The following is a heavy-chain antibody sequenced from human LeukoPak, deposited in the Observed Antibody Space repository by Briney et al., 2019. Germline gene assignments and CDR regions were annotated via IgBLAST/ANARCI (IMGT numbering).Heavy chain of an antibody. CDR1: GGSFSGYY. V-gene: IGHV4-34*01. Sequence: KASDTLSLTCAVYGGSFSGYYWSWIPQPPGEGLEGLVEINHNGSTNYNPSLKGRVPISVDTSKNQLFPKMSTVTPADTAVYYFARVRSLVRGVIPRVYFDYWGQGTLVTVS. D-gene: IGHD3-10*01. CDR2: INHNGST. CDR3: ARVRSLVRGVIPRVYFDY. J-gene: IGHJ4*02.